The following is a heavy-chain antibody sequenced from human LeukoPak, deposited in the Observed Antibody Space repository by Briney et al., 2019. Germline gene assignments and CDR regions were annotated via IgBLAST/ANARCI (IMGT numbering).Heavy chain of an antibody. CDR3: ARRKADITGYYDAFDI. CDR2: IYYSGST. CDR1: GGSISSYY. D-gene: IGHD3-22*01. J-gene: IGHJ3*02. V-gene: IGHV4-59*08. Sequence: SETLSLTCTVSGGSISSYYWGWIRQPPGEGLQWIGHIYYSGSTNYNPSLRSRVTISLDTSRNQFSLRLSSVTAADTAVYYCARRKADITGYYDAFDILGQGTMVTVSS.